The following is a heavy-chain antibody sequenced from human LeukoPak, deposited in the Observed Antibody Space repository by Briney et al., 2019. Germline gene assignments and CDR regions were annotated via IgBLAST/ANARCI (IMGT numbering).Heavy chain of an antibody. CDR2: IRHDGSDQ. CDR3: AKDQCSNTRCYGSPGY. V-gene: IGHV3-30*02. Sequence: GESLRLSCEASGFSFSNYGMHWVRQAPGKGLEWVAFIRHDGSDQRYAESVKGRFIISRDNSKNTLYLRMNSLRPEDAGVFYCAKDQCSNTRCYGSPGYWGQGTLVTVSS. CDR1: GFSFSNYG. J-gene: IGHJ4*02. D-gene: IGHD2-2*01.